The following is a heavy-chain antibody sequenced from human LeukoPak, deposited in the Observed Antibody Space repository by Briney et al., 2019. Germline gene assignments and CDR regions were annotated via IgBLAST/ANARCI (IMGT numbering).Heavy chain of an antibody. CDR3: ARDGYYDILTGYYPYYFDY. V-gene: IGHV6-1*01. D-gene: IGHD3-9*01. J-gene: IGHJ4*02. CDR1: GDSVSSNSAA. CDR2: TYYRSKWYN. Sequence: SQILSLTCAISGDSVSSNSAAWNWIRQSPSRGLEWLGRTYYRSKWYNDYAVSVKSRITINPDTSKNQFSLQLNSVTPEDTAVYYCARDGYYDILTGYYPYYFDYWGQGTLVTVSS.